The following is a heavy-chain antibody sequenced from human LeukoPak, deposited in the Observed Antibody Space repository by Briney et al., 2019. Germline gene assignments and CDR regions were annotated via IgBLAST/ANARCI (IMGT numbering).Heavy chain of an antibody. CDR1: GFTFDDHG. D-gene: IGHD6-19*01. J-gene: IGHJ4*02. V-gene: IGHV3-20*04. CDR2: INWSGGST. CDR3: AAGDRNGWYFDY. Sequence: GGSLRLSCAASGFTFDDHGMRWVRQVPGKGLEWVSGINWSGGSTGYADSVKGRFTISRDNAKNSLYLQMNSLRAEDTALYYCAAGDRNGWYFDYWGQGTLVTVSS.